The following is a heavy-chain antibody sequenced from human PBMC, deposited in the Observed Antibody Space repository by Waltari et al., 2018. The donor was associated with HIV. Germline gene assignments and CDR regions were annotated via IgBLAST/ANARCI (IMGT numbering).Heavy chain of an antibody. V-gene: IGHV3-7*01. CDR1: GFTFTSYY. D-gene: IGHD2-21*01. CDR3: ARDLWPEDF. Sequence: EVQLVESGGGLVQPGGSLRLSCVASGFTFTSYYMSWVHQAPGEGLGLGANINQDGTKKFYGGSGKGRFPLSRDNAKNSCYLQINSLRAEDSAIYYCARDLWPEDFWGQGTLVTVSP. J-gene: IGHJ4*02. CDR2: INQDGTKK.